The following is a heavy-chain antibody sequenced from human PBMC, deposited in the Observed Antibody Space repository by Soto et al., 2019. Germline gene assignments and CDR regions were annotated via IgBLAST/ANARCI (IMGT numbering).Heavy chain of an antibody. CDR3: SRGIKGGLDA. CDR2: ISYDGRNK. V-gene: IGHV3-30*03. CDR1: GFVSNDYD. Sequence: QVQLAESGGGLVXPGRSXXXSXATSGFVSNDYDIHWVRQAPGKGLAWLASISYDGRNKYYADSVKGRFTISRDNSKNTLSLQINSLGAEDTAVYYCSRGIKGGLDAWGPGTLVTVSS. D-gene: IGHD2-21*01. J-gene: IGHJ5*02.